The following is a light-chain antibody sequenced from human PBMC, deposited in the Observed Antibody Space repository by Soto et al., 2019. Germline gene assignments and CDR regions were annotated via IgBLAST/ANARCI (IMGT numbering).Light chain of an antibody. Sequence: QPALTQPASVSGSPGQSITISCTGTSSDIGYYNYVSWYQQHPGKAPKVIIYEVSNRPSGVSDRFSGSKSGNTASLTISGLQAEDEGDYYCSSYEDSSILMFGGGTKLTVL. CDR2: EVS. J-gene: IGLJ3*02. CDR1: SSDIGYYNY. CDR3: SSYEDSSILM. V-gene: IGLV2-14*01.